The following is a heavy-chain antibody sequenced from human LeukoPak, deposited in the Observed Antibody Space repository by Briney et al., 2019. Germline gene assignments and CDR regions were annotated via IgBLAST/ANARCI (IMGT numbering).Heavy chain of an antibody. Sequence: ETLSLTCGVYGGSLSGYYWSWVRQAPGKGLEWVANIKQDGSEKYYVDSVKGRFTISRDNAKNSLYLQMNSLRAEDTAVYYCARDCSSTSCSFRPYGMDVWGQGTTVTVSS. J-gene: IGHJ6*02. CDR1: GGSLSGYY. CDR3: ARDCSSTSCSFRPYGMDV. CDR2: IKQDGSEK. D-gene: IGHD2-2*01. V-gene: IGHV3-7*01.